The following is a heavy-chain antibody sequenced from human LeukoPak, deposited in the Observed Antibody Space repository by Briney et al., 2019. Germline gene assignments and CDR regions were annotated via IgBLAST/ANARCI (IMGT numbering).Heavy chain of an antibody. V-gene: IGHV4-39*01. J-gene: IGHJ3*02. CDR1: GGSISSSSYY. CDR3: ARRFSSRWTDAFDI. Sequence: SETLSLTCTVSGGSISSSSYYWGWIRQPPGKRLEWIGSIYYSGSTYYNPSLKSRVTISVDTSKTLFSLKLSSVTAADTAVYYCARRFSSRWTDAFDIWGQGTMVTVSS. CDR2: IYYSGST. D-gene: IGHD6-13*01.